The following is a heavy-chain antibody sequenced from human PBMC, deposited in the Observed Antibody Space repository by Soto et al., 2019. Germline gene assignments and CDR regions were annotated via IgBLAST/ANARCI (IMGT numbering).Heavy chain of an antibody. Sequence: GGSLRLSCAASGFTFDDYAMHWVRQAPGKGLEWVSGISWDNGNIAYADSVKGRFTISRDNAKNSLYLQMNSLRAEDTALYFCVKDRYQGLPVAPGDVWGQGTTVTVSS. V-gene: IGHV3-9*01. D-gene: IGHD2-2*01. CDR2: ISWDNGNI. CDR1: GFTFDDYA. J-gene: IGHJ6*02. CDR3: VKDRYQGLPVAPGDV.